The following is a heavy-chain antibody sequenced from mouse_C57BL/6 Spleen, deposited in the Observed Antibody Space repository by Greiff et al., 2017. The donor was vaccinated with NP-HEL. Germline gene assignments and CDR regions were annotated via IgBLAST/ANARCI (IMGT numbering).Heavy chain of an antibody. CDR3: ARADNWDGGFAY. Sequence: QVQLQQSGPELVKPGASVKISCKASGYAFSSSWMNWVKQRPGKGLEWIGRIYPGDGDTNYNGKFKGKATLTADKSSSTAYMQLSSLTSEDSAVYCGARADNWDGGFAYWGQGTLVTVSA. CDR1: GYAFSSSW. D-gene: IGHD4-1*02. J-gene: IGHJ3*01. V-gene: IGHV1-82*01. CDR2: IYPGDGDT.